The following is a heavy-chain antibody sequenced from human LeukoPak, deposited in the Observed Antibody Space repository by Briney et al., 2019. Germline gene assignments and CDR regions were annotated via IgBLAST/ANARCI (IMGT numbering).Heavy chain of an antibody. CDR2: IYHRGST. V-gene: IGHV4-38-2*02. J-gene: IGHJ4*02. D-gene: IGHD5-18*01. Sequence: SETLSLTCTVSGYSISSGYYWGWIRQPPGKGLEWIGSIYHRGSTYYNPSLKSRVTISVDTSKNQFSLKLSSVTAADTAVYYCARDSRGYSYSRDFDYWGQGTLVTVSS. CDR1: GYSISSGYY. CDR3: ARDSRGYSYSRDFDY.